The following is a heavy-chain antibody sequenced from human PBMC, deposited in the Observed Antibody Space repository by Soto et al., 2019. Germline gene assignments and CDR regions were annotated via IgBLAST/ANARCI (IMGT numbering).Heavy chain of an antibody. D-gene: IGHD6-19*01. V-gene: IGHV1-3*01. J-gene: IGHJ4*02. CDR2: INAGNGNT. CDR3: ARGSRPSIAVAGTKDY. Sequence: ASVKVSCKASGYTFTSYAMHWVRQAPGQRLEWMGWINAGNGNTKYSQKFQGRVTITRDTSASTAYMELSSLRSEDTAVYYCARGSRPSIAVAGTKDYWGQGSLVTVSS. CDR1: GYTFTSYA.